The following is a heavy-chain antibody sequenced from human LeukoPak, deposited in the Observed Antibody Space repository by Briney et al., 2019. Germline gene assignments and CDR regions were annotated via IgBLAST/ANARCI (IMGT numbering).Heavy chain of an antibody. CDR1: GFIFSSYA. Sequence: PGGSLRLSCAASGFIFSSYAMSWVRQAPGKGLEWGSGISGSADITDYADSVKGRFTISRDNSKNTLYLQMNSLRAEDTAVYYCAKDLYYFGSGSHDYWGQGTLVTVSS. CDR3: AKDLYYFGSGSHDY. V-gene: IGHV3-23*01. D-gene: IGHD3-10*01. CDR2: ISGSADIT. J-gene: IGHJ4*02.